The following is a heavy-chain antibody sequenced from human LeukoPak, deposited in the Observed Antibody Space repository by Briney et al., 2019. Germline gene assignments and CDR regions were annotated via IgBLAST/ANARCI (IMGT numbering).Heavy chain of an antibody. J-gene: IGHJ5*02. CDR1: GYTFTGYY. CDR3: ARAPPITRGPFDP. D-gene: IGHD3-10*01. Sequence: ASVKVSCKASGYTFTGYYMHWVRQAPGQGLEWMGWINPDSGGTIYAQKFQGRVTMTRDTSISTVYMELSRLRSDDTAVYYCARAPPITRGPFDPWGQGTLVTVSS. V-gene: IGHV1-2*02. CDR2: INPDSGGT.